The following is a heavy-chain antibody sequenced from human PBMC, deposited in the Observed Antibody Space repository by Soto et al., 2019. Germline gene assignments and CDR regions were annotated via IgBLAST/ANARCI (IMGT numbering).Heavy chain of an antibody. V-gene: IGHV3-23*01. J-gene: IGHJ5*02. CDR1: GFTFRSYA. CDR3: ANAYFDSSRRNWFDP. CDR2: INGGGGST. Sequence: EVQLLQSGGGLVQPGGSLRLSCAASGFTFRSYAMSWVRQPPGKGLEWVAAINGGGGSTYYADSVKGRFTISRDNSKNMLYLQMNSLRAEDTAVYYCANAYFDSSRRNWFDPWGQGTLVTASS. D-gene: IGHD3-9*01.